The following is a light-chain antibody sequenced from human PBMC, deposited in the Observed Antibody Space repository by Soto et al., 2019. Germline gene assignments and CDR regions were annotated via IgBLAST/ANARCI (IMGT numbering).Light chain of an antibody. J-gene: IGKJ1*01. CDR1: QSVTSNY. Sequence: EIVLTQSPGTLSLSPGERATLFCRASQSVTSNYLAWYQQRPGQAPRLLIFGTSSRATGIPDKFSGSGCGTDFILTISRLEPDDFAEYYCQHYGGPSWTFGQGTKVEIK. CDR2: GTS. CDR3: QHYGGPSWT. V-gene: IGKV3-20*01.